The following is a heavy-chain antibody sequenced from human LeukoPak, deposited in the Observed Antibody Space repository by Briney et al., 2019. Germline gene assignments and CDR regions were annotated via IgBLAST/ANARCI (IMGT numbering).Heavy chain of an antibody. D-gene: IGHD3-22*01. V-gene: IGHV4-4*07. CDR2: IYASGDP. CDR1: GGSITNGY. CDR3: ARDGYHYDNTGHTTFDY. J-gene: IGHJ4*02. Sequence: PSDSLSLTRAVYGGSITNGYWNWIGQSGGKELEWIGRIYASGDPKYNPSLKSRVTMSVDTSKNQFSLKLTSVTAADTAVYYCARDGYHYDNTGHTTFDYWGQGILVTVSS.